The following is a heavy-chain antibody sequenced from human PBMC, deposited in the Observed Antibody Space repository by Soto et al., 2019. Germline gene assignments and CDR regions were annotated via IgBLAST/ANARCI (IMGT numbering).Heavy chain of an antibody. J-gene: IGHJ2*01. Sequence: GKGLEWVSCISSSSSYIYYADSVKGRFTISRDNAKNTLYLQMNGLGAEDMAVYYCAKDLFSHVAAGTVNFDLWGRGTLVTVSS. V-gene: IGHV3-21*04. CDR2: ISSSSSYI. D-gene: IGHD6-13*01. CDR3: AKDLFSHVAAGTVNFDL.